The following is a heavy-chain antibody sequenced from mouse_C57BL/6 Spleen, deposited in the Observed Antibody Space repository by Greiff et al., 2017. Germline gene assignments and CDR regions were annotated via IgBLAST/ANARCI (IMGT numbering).Heavy chain of an antibody. CDR3: ARSNPYYFDY. Sequence: VKLMESGAELVKPGASVKISCKASGYAFSSYWMNWVKQRPGKGLEWIGQIYPGDGDTNYNGKFKGKATLTADKSSSTAYMQLSSLTSEDSAVYFCARSNPYYFDYWGQGTTLTVSS. V-gene: IGHV1-80*01. CDR1: GYAFSSYW. D-gene: IGHD6-1*01. CDR2: IYPGDGDT. J-gene: IGHJ2*01.